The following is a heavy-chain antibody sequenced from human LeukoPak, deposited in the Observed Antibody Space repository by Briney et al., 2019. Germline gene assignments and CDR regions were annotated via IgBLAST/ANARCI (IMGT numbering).Heavy chain of an antibody. Sequence: SETLSLTCAVYGGSFSGYYWSWIRQPPGRGLEWIGEINHSGSTNYNPSLKSRVTISVDTSKNQFSLKLSSVTAADTAVYYCARHIYSGTDGDAFDIWGQGTMVTVSS. J-gene: IGHJ3*02. D-gene: IGHD1-26*01. CDR2: INHSGST. CDR3: ARHIYSGTDGDAFDI. CDR1: GGSFSGYY. V-gene: IGHV4-34*01.